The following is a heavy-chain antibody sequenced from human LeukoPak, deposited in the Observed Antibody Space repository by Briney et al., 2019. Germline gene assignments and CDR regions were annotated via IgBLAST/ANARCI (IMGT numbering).Heavy chain of an antibody. CDR1: GGSISSGYY. J-gene: IGHJ3*02. D-gene: IGHD2-2*01. CDR2: IYHSGST. CDR3: ARGDYIVVFDAFDI. V-gene: IGHV4-38-2*02. Sequence: SETLSLTCTVSGGSISSGYYWGWIRQPPGKGLEWIGSIYHSGSTYYNPSLKSRVTISVDTSKNQFSLKLTSVTAADTAVYYCARGDYIVVFDAFDIWGQGTMVTVSS.